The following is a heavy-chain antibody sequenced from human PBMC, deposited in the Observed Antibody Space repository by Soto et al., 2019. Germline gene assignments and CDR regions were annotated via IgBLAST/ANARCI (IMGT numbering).Heavy chain of an antibody. D-gene: IGHD3-3*01. V-gene: IGHV4-59*01. CDR3: ARFTEDYDFWSGYYE. J-gene: IGHJ4*02. CDR2: IYYSGST. CDR1: GGSISSYY. Sequence: PSETLSLTCTVSGGSISSYYWSWIRQPPGKGLEWIGYIYYSGSTNYNPSLKSRVTISVDTSKNQFSLKLSSVTAADTAVYYCARFTEDYDFWSGYYEWGQGTLVTVSS.